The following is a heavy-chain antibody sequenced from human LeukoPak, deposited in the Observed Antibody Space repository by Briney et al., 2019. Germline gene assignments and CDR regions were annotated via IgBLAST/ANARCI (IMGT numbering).Heavy chain of an antibody. J-gene: IGHJ4*02. CDR2: INHSGST. D-gene: IGHD5-24*01. Sequence: SETLSLTCAVYGGSFSGYYWSWIRQPPGKGLEWIGEINHSGSTNYNPSLKSRVTISVDTSKNQFSPKLSSVTAADTAVYYCARGGEEMATVNFDYWGQGTLVTVSS. CDR1: GGSFSGYY. CDR3: ARGGEEMATVNFDY. V-gene: IGHV4-34*01.